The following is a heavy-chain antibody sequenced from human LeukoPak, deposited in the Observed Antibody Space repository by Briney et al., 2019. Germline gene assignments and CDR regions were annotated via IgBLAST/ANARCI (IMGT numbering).Heavy chain of an antibody. CDR1: GFTSSGDW. V-gene: IGHV3-74*01. CDR3: ARSSHYDILTGYSEEDAFDI. J-gene: IGHJ3*02. CDR2: SKNDGSST. D-gene: IGHD3-9*01. Sequence: GGSLRLSCAVSGFTSSGDWMHWVRQAPGKGLVWVSRSKNDGSSTSYADSVKGRFTISRDNSKNTLYLQMNSLRVEDTAVYYCARSSHYDILTGYSEEDAFDIWGQGTMVTVSS.